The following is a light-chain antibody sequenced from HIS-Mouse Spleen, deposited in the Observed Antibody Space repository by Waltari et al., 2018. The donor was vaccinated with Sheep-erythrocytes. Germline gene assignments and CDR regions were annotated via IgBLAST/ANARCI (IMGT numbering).Light chain of an antibody. CDR2: EGS. CDR1: SSDVGSYNL. Sequence: QSALTQPASVSGSPGQSITISCTGTSSDVGSYNLVSWYQQHPGKAPKLMIYEGSKRHSGVSNRFSGSKSGHTASLTSSGLQAEDEADYYCCSYAGSSTFWVFGGGTKLTVL. V-gene: IGLV2-23*03. CDR3: CSYAGSSTFWV. J-gene: IGLJ3*02.